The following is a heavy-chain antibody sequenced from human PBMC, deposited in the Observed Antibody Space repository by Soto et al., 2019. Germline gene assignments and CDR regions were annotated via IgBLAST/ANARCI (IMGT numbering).Heavy chain of an antibody. CDR2: INPNSGGT. Sequence: ASVKVSCKASGYTFTGYYMHWVRQAPGQGLEWMGWINPNSGGTNYAQKFQGRVTMTRDTSISTAYMELSRLRSDDTAVYYCARDNYDGSGHTRPLDYWGQGTLVTVSS. V-gene: IGHV1-2*02. J-gene: IGHJ4*02. CDR3: ARDNYDGSGHTRPLDY. CDR1: GYTFTGYY. D-gene: IGHD3-22*01.